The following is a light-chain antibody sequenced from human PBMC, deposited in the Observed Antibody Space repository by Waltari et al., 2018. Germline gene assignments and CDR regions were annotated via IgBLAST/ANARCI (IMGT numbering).Light chain of an antibody. CDR2: EGN. Sequence: QSALTQPASVSGSPGQSITIPCTGPSSDVGNYDLISCYQQHTNKAPKPIIYEGNTRPSGVSNRFSGSTSGNTASLTISGLQAEDEADYFCCSYAGSATFAVFGGGTKLTVL. CDR3: CSYAGSATFAV. J-gene: IGLJ3*02. V-gene: IGLV2-23*03. CDR1: SSDVGNYDL.